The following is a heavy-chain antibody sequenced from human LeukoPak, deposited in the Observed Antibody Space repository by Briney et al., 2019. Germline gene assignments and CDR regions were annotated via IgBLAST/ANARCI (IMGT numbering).Heavy chain of an antibody. CDR2: ISYDGSNK. V-gene: IGHV3-30*04. CDR1: GFTFSSYA. Sequence: GGSLRLSCAASGFTFSSYAMHWVRQAPGKGLEWVAVISYDGSNKYYADSVKGRFTISRDNSKNTLYLQMNSLRAEDTAVYYCARELYWGQGTLVTVSS. CDR3: ARELY. J-gene: IGHJ4*02.